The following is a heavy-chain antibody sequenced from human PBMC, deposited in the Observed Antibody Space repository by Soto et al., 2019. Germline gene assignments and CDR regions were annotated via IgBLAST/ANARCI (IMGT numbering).Heavy chain of an antibody. D-gene: IGHD6-19*01. CDR2: IIPKFGTT. V-gene: IGHV1-69*01. J-gene: IGHJ5*02. CDR3: ARASGRGWYNWFDP. Sequence: QVQLVQSGAEVKKPGSSVKVSCKASGDTFSSYGISWVRQAPGQGLEIMGGIIPKFGTTNYAQKFRGRVTITADESTSTAYMEVRSLRSEDTAVYYCARASGRGWYNWFDPWGQGTLVTVSS. CDR1: GDTFSSYG.